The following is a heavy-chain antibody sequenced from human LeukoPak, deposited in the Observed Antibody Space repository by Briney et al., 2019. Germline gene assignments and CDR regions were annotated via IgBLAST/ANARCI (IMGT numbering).Heavy chain of an antibody. CDR1: GFTFSSYD. V-gene: IGHV3-30*18. CDR2: ISYDGNNK. CDR3: AKRNGV. Sequence: GGSLRLSCAASGFTFSSYDMHWVRQAPGKGLEWVAIISYDGNNKYYGDSVKGRFTISRDNSKNTLYLQMNSLRVEDTAVYYCAKRNGVWGQGTLVTVAS. J-gene: IGHJ4*02. D-gene: IGHD1-1*01.